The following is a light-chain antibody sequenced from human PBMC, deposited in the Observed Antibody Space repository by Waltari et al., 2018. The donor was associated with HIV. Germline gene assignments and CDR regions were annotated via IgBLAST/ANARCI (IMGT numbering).Light chain of an antibody. CDR1: SSDVGGYNY. J-gene: IGLJ3*02. CDR2: DVT. CDR3: CSYAGGYTLV. Sequence: ISCTGTSSDVGGYNYVSWYQQHPGKAPKLMIYDVTKRPSGVPDRFSGSKSGNTASLTISGLQAEDEADYFCCSYAGGYTLVFGGGTKLTVL. V-gene: IGLV2-11*01.